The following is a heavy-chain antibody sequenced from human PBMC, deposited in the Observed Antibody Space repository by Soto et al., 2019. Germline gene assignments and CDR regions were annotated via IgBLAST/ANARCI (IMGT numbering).Heavy chain of an antibody. J-gene: IGHJ4*02. Sequence: SETLSLTCTVSGGSISSYYLSWIRQPPGKGLEWIGYIYYSGSTNYNPSLKSRVTISVDTSKNQFSLKLSSVTAADTAVYYCARTAGCTNGVCSYFDYWGQGTLVTVSS. D-gene: IGHD2-8*01. CDR1: GGSISSYY. CDR3: ARTAGCTNGVCSYFDY. CDR2: IYYSGST. V-gene: IGHV4-59*12.